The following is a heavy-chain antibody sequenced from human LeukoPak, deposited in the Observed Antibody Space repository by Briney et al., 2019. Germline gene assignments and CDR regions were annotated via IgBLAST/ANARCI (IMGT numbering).Heavy chain of an antibody. CDR2: INPNSGGT. V-gene: IGHV1-2*02. D-gene: IGHD5-18*01. CDR1: GYTFTAYY. Sequence: GASVKLSCKASGYTFTAYYMHWVRQAPGQGLEWMGCINPNSGGTNYAQKFQGRVTMTRDTSINTVYMELSRLTSDDTAVYSCASGPTRYSPHPYFDYWGQGTLVTVSS. CDR3: ASGPTRYSPHPYFDY. J-gene: IGHJ4*02.